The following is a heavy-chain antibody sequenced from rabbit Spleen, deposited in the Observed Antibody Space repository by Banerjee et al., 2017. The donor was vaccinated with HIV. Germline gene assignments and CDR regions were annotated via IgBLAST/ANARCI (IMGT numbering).Heavy chain of an antibody. CDR1: GIDFSGRDY. J-gene: IGHJ4*01. CDR3: VRDIWYFNL. Sequence: QEQLEESGGGLVQPEGSLTLTCKGSGIDFSGRDYMCWVRQAPGKGLEWIGTIWTGSTGITWYASWAKGRFTISKTSSTTVTLQLSSLTAADTATYFCVRDIWYFNLWGQGTLVTVS. CDR2: IWTGSTGIT. V-gene: IGHV1S45*01.